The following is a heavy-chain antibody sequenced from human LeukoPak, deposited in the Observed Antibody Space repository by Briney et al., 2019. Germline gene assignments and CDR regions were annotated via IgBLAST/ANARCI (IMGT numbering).Heavy chain of an antibody. J-gene: IGHJ3*02. Sequence: SVKVSCKASGGTSSSYAISWVRQAPGQGLEWMGGIIPIFGTANYAQKFQGRVTITADESTSTAYMELSSLRSEDTAVYYCARVYYYDSSGSNDAFDIWGQGTMVTVSS. D-gene: IGHD3-22*01. CDR1: GGTSSSYA. CDR3: ARVYYYDSSGSNDAFDI. V-gene: IGHV1-69*13. CDR2: IIPIFGTA.